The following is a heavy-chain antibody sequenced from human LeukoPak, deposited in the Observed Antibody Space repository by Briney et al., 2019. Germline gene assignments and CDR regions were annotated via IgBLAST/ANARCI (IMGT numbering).Heavy chain of an antibody. V-gene: IGHV3-21*01. CDR3: ARGGPDGGWLRYFERDAFDI. CDR1: GFTFSSYA. J-gene: IGHJ3*02. CDR2: ISSSSSYI. D-gene: IGHD3-9*01. Sequence: PGGSLRLSCAASGFTFSSYAMNWVRQAPGKGLEWVSSISSSSSYIYYADSVKGRFTISRDNAKNSLYLQMNSLRAEDTAVYYCARGGPDGGWLRYFERDAFDIWGQGTMVTVSS.